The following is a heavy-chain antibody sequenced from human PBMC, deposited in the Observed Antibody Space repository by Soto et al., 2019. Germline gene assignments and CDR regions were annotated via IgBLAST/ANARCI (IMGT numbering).Heavy chain of an antibody. CDR3: AKNGQPPYYYYGMDV. D-gene: IGHD2-8*01. Sequence: QGQLVQSGPEVKKPGASVKVSCKTSGYTFSRYGISWVRQAPGQGLEWMGWISGYNGDTNYAQKVQGRVTMTIDTSTYTADMELRSLTSDDTAIYYCAKNGQPPYYYYGMDVW. V-gene: IGHV1-18*01. J-gene: IGHJ6*01. CDR1: GYTFSRYG. CDR2: ISGYNGDT.